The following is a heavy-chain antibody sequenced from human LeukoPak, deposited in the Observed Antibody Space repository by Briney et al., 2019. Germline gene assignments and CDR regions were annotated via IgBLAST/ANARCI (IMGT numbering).Heavy chain of an antibody. CDR1: GGSISSYY. V-gene: IGHV4-4*09. CDR3: ATSHDVKTAPYDL. Sequence: SETLSLTCTVSGGSISSYYWSWVRQSPGKGLEWIGYIFTSGWTDYNPSLKSRVTMSVDTSKNQLSMELRFLTAADTAVYYCATSHDVKTAPYDLWGQGTLVTVSS. D-gene: IGHD2-21*01. J-gene: IGHJ5*02. CDR2: IFTSGWT.